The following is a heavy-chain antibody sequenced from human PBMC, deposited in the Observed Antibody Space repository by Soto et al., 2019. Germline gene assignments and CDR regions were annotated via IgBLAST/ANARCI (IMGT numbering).Heavy chain of an antibody. CDR2: ISTSSSYI. D-gene: IGHD6-19*01. J-gene: IGHJ6*02. CDR1: GFTFSTYS. CDR3: AREDSSGWYPYYYYYGMDV. V-gene: IGHV3-21*01. Sequence: GGSLRLSCAASGFTFSTYSINWVRQAPGKGLEWVSSISTSSSYIYYADSVRGRFTISRDNSKNSLYLQMNSLRAEDTAVYYCAREDSSGWYPYYYYYGMDVWGQGTTVTVSS.